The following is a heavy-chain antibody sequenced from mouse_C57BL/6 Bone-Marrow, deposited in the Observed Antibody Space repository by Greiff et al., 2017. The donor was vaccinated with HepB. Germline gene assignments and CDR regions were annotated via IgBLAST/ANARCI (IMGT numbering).Heavy chain of an antibody. CDR3: ARASDGYDWDWYFDV. D-gene: IGHD2-2*01. V-gene: IGHV1-39*01. J-gene: IGHJ1*03. CDR1: GYSFTDYN. CDR2: INPNYGTT. Sequence: LVESGPELVKPGASVKISCKASGYSFTDYNMNWVKQSNGKSLEWIGVINPNYGTTSYNQKFKGKATSTVDQSSSTAYMQLNSLTSEDSAVYYCARASDGYDWDWYFDVWGTGTTVTVSS.